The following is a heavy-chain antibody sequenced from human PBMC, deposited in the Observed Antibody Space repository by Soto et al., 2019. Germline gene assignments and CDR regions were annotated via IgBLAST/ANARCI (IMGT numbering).Heavy chain of an antibody. D-gene: IGHD3-22*01. V-gene: IGHV5-51*01. Sequence: GESLKISCNGSGYSVTSYWIGWVRQMPGKGLEWMGIIYPGDSDTRYSPSFQGQVTISADKSISTAYLQWSSLEASDTAMYYCARLTADSSGYYQYYFDYWGQGTLVTVSS. J-gene: IGHJ4*02. CDR1: GYSVTSYW. CDR3: ARLTADSSGYYQYYFDY. CDR2: IYPGDSDT.